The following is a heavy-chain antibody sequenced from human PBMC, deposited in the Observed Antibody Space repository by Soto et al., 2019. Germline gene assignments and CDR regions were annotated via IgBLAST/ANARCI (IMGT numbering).Heavy chain of an antibody. CDR3: ARDGMTTGDT. D-gene: IGHD2-21*02. CDR1: GVSVRSYT. J-gene: IGHJ4*02. V-gene: IGHV4-4*07. Sequence: SETLSLTCIVSGVSVRSYTWSWVRQPANKGLEWIGRVFSSVSATYNPSLKSRVSISMDTPENRISLKLDSVTAADAGVYFCARDGMTTGDTWGPGTLVTGLL. CDR2: VFSSVSA.